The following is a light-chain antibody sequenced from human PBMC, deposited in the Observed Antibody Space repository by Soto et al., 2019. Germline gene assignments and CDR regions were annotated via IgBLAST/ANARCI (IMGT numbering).Light chain of an antibody. J-gene: IGKJ1*01. Sequence: AIQMTQSPSSLSASVGDRVTITCRASQDIRNDLAWYQQKPGQAPHLLIFAAFNLQSGVPSRFSGGGSGTHFTLLISSLQPDDFATYYCLQYYNFSWTFGQGTKVDIK. CDR1: QDIRND. CDR3: LQYYNFSWT. V-gene: IGKV1-6*01. CDR2: AAF.